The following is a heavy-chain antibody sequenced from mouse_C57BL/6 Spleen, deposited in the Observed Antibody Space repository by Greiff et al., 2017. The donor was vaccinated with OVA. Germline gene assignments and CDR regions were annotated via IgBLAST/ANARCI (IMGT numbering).Heavy chain of an antibody. CDR2: INTNCGTT. CDR1: GYSFTDYN. D-gene: IGHD3-2*02. V-gene: IGHV1-39*01. Sequence: VQLQQSGPELVKPGASVKISCKASGYSFTDYNMNWVKQSNGKSLEWIGVINTNCGTTSYHQKFKGKATLPVDQTSSTAYMQLNSLTSEDSAVYYCARAAAHATLNFDDWGQGTTRSVSS. J-gene: IGHJ2*01. CDR3: ARAAAHATLNFDD.